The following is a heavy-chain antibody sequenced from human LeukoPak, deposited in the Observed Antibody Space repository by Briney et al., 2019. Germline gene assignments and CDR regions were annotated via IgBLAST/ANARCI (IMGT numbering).Heavy chain of an antibody. CDR2: IKRDGSEK. J-gene: IGHJ5*02. CDR3: ARGPNSNWSGLDL. D-gene: IGHD6-6*01. Sequence: GGSLRLSCAASGFTFNSYWMNWVRQAPGKGLEWVANIKRDGSEKYYVDSVKGRFTISRDNAKNTLYLQVNNLRAEDTAVYYCARGPNSNWSGLDLWGQGTLLTVSS. CDR1: GFTFNSYW. V-gene: IGHV3-7*01.